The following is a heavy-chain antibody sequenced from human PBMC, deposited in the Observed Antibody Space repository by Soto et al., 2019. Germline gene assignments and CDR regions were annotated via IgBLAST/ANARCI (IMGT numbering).Heavy chain of an antibody. J-gene: IGHJ4*02. Sequence: ASVKVSCKASGGTFSNYVVNWVRQAPGQGLEWMGRIIPISGAANYAQKFQGRVTITADKSTSTSYMELSSLRSEDTAVYYCARDMTRTVVPYFDFWGQGTLVTVSS. CDR2: IIPISGAA. CDR1: GGTFSNYV. V-gene: IGHV1-69*06. CDR3: ARDMTRTVVPYFDF. D-gene: IGHD1-7*01.